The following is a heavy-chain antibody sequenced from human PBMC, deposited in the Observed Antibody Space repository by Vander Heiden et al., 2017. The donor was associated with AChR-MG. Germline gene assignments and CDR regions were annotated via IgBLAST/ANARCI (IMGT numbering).Heavy chain of an antibody. CDR2: IYYSGST. CDR3: ARVGGRTSSSAPFDY. V-gene: IGHV4-31*03. Sequence: QVQLQESGPGLVKPSQSLSLTCTVSGGSISSGSSYWSWIRQNPGKGLEWIGYIYYSGSTYYNPSLKSRLTISLDTSNNQFSLKLSSMTAADTAVYYCARVGGRTSSSAPFDYWGQGTLGTVSS. D-gene: IGHD6-6*01. J-gene: IGHJ4*02. CDR1: GGSISSGSSY.